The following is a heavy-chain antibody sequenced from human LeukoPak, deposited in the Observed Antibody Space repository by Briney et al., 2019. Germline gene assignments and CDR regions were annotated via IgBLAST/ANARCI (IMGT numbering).Heavy chain of an antibody. CDR1: GFIFSDYW. J-gene: IGHJ4*02. CDR3: AKSREDIVVVPAAMGY. CDR2: INRDGTGT. D-gene: IGHD2-2*01. Sequence: PGGSLRLSCAPSGFIFSDYWFHWVRQTPGQGLVWVAAINRDGTGTSHADSVRGRFTVSRDNAKNTLYLQMNSLRAEDTAVYYCAKSREDIVVVPAAMGYWGQGTLVTVSS. V-gene: IGHV3-74*01.